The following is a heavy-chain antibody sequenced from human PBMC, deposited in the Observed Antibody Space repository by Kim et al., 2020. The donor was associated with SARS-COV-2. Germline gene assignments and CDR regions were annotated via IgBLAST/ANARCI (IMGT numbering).Heavy chain of an antibody. CDR2: SYYSGSP. Sequence: SETLSLTCTVSGGSISSSSYYWGWIRQPPGKGLEWIGSSYYSGSPYYNPSLKSRVTISVYTSKNQFSLKLSSVTAADTAVYYCARRRSGSFRHFDYWGQGTLVTVSS. D-gene: IGHD1-26*01. CDR3: ARRRSGSFRHFDY. V-gene: IGHV4-39*01. CDR1: GGSISSSSYY. J-gene: IGHJ4*02.